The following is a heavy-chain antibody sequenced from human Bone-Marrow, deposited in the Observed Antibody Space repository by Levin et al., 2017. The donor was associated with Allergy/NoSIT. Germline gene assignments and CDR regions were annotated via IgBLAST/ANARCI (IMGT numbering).Heavy chain of an antibody. V-gene: IGHV4-34*01. J-gene: IGHJ3*02. D-gene: IGHD2-21*02. Sequence: SQTLSLTCAVYNGSFSGYYWGWIRPPPEKGLEWIGEIHHSGRTSYSPSLKSRVTISVDTSKKQFSLNLRSVTAAETAVYYCASLDNDYGDIADIWGQGTLVTVSS. CDR3: ASLDNDYGDIADI. CDR1: NGSFSGYY. CDR2: IHHSGRT.